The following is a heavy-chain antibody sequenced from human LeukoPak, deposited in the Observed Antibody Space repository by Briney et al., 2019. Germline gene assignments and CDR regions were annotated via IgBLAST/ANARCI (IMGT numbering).Heavy chain of an antibody. J-gene: IGHJ6*03. CDR2: ISTYNGNA. CDR3: ARRTGYNFYYMDV. D-gene: IGHD3/OR15-3a*01. Sequence: ASVKVSCKASGYIFTQYGISWVRQAPGQGGEWMAWISTYNGNANYAQKFQGRVSITTDTSPSTAYMELRSLRSDDTAVYYCARRTGYNFYYMDVWGQGTTVIVSS. V-gene: IGHV1-18*01. CDR1: GYIFTQYG.